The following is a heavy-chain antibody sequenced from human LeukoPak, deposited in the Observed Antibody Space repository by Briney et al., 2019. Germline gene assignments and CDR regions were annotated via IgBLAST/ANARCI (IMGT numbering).Heavy chain of an antibody. CDR2: IIPIFGTA. CDR1: GGTFSSYA. V-gene: IGHV1-69*13. J-gene: IGHJ5*02. Sequence: SVKVSCKASGGTFSSYAISWVRQAPGQGLEWMGGIIPIFGTANYAQKFQGRVTITADESTSTAYMELSSLRSEDTAVYYCARHEGSGSYFHWFDPWGQGTLVTVST. CDR3: ARHEGSGSYFHWFDP. D-gene: IGHD1-26*01.